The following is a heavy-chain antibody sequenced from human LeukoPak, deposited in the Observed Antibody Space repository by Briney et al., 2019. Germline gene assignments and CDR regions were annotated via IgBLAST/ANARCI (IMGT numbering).Heavy chain of an antibody. V-gene: IGHV3-23*01. CDR3: AKDRQAGNFDY. CDR1: GFSFSSYA. CDR2: ISGSGGST. D-gene: IGHD3-10*01. Sequence: GGSLRLSCAASGFSFSSYAMSWVRQAPGKGLEWVSTISGSGGSTYYADSVKGRFTISRDNSKNTLYLQVNSLRAEDTAVYYCAKDRQAGNFDYWGQGTLVTVSS. J-gene: IGHJ4*02.